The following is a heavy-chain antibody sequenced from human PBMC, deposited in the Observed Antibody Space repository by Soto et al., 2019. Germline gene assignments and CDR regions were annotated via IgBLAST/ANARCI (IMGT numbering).Heavy chain of an antibody. Sequence: PGGSLRLSCAASGFIFSSYAMSWVRQAPGKGLEWVSAISGSGGSTYYPDSVKGRFTISRDNSKNTLYLQMNSLRAEDTAVYYCAKEIGEHLWLFDYWGQGTLVTVSS. CDR2: ISGSGGST. V-gene: IGHV3-23*01. CDR3: AKEIGEHLWLFDY. J-gene: IGHJ4*02. D-gene: IGHD5-18*01. CDR1: GFIFSSYA.